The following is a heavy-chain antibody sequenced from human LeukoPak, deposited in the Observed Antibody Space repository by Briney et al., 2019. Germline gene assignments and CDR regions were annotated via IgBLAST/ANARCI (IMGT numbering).Heavy chain of an antibody. CDR1: GFTFSIYW. Sequence: GGPLRLSCAASGFTFSIYWMSWVREAPGKGLEWVANIKQDGSEKYYVDSVKGRFTISRDNAKNSLYLQMNSRRDEDTAVYYCARGSVSCSGGSCYPYYFDYWGQGALVTVSS. V-gene: IGHV3-7*01. J-gene: IGHJ4*02. D-gene: IGHD2-15*01. CDR2: IKQDGSEK. CDR3: ARGSVSCSGGSCYPYYFDY.